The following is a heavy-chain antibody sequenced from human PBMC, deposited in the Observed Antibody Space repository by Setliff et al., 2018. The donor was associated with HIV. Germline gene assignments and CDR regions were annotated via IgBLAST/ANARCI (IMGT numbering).Heavy chain of an antibody. CDR1: GGSISSYF. D-gene: IGHD3-3*01. Sequence: PSETLSLTCTVSGGSISSYFWSWIRQPPGKGLEWVGYIYYSGSTNYNPSLKSRVTMSVDTSKDQFSLKLSSVTAADTAVYYCAREVIIVEMARYGMDVWGQGTTVTVSS. CDR2: IYYSGST. V-gene: IGHV4-59*12. J-gene: IGHJ6*02. CDR3: AREVIIVEMARYGMDV.